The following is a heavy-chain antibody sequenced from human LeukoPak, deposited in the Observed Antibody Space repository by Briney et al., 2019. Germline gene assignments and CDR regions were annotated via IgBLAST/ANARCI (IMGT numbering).Heavy chain of an antibody. Sequence: PSETLSLTCTVSGGSISSYYWSWIRQPAGKGLEWIGRIYTSGSTNYNPSLKSRVTMSVDTSKNQFSLKLSSVTAADTAVYYCAPQDIVVVSTSADYFQHWGQGTLVTVSS. CDR3: APQDIVVVSTSADYFQH. CDR2: IYTSGST. J-gene: IGHJ1*01. D-gene: IGHD2-2*01. V-gene: IGHV4-4*07. CDR1: GGSISSYY.